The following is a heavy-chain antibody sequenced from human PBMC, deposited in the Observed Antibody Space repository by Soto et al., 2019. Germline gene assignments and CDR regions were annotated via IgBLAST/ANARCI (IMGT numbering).Heavy chain of an antibody. CDR2: ISCSGGST. CDR3: AKKVVGKVPAAIGWFDH. CDR1: VFTFSSYA. D-gene: IGHD2-2*01. J-gene: IGHJ5*02. Sequence: GGALRLSCAASVFTFSSYAMSWVRQATGKGLEWVSAISCSGGSTYYADSVKGRFTISRDNSKNTLYLKMNSMRAEDTAVYYCAKKVVGKVPAAIGWFDHWGQGTLVTVSS. V-gene: IGHV3-23*01.